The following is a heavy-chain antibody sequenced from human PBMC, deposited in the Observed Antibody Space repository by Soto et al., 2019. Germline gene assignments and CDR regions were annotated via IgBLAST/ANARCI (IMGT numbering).Heavy chain of an antibody. D-gene: IGHD1-26*01. CDR2: INAGNGNT. J-gene: IGHJ4*02. CDR1: GYTFTSYA. CDR3: ARWVGGNYFHY. V-gene: IGHV1-3*01. Sequence: QVQLVQSGAEVKKPGASVKASCKASGYTFTSYAMHWVRQAPGQRLEWMGWINAGNGNTKYSQKFQGRVTITRDTSASTAYMELSSLRSEDTAVYHCARWVGGNYFHYWGQGTLVTVSS.